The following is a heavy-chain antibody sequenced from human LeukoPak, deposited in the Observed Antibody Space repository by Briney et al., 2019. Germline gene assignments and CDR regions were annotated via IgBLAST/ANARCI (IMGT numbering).Heavy chain of an antibody. CDR2: IIPILGIA. D-gene: IGHD5-18*01. V-gene: IGHV1-69*04. J-gene: IGHJ4*02. Sequence: SVKVSCKASGYTFSSYAISWVRQAPGQGLEWMGRIIPILGIANYAQKFQGRVTITADKSTSTAYMELSSLRSEDTAVYYCARGEAMVTGLFDYWGQGTLVTVSS. CDR3: ARGEAMVTGLFDY. CDR1: GYTFSSYA.